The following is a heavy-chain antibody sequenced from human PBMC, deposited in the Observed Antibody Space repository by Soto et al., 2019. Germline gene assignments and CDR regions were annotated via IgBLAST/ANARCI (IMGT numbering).Heavy chain of an antibody. Sequence: EVQLVESGGGLVQPGGSLRVSCAASGFTVNSNYMSWVRQAPGKGLEWVSVIYRGGDTYYTDSVQGRFTISRDNSKNMFYLQMNSLRAEDTAVSYCARGVPLDDWGQGTLVTVSS. CDR1: GFTVNSNY. D-gene: IGHD2-8*01. CDR3: ARGVPLDD. V-gene: IGHV3-66*01. J-gene: IGHJ4*02. CDR2: IYRGGDT.